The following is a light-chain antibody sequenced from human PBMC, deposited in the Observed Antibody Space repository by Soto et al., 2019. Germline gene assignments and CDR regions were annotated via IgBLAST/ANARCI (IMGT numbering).Light chain of an antibody. CDR2: GAS. V-gene: IGKV3-20*01. CDR1: QSISSSY. J-gene: IGKJ3*01. Sequence: EIVLTQSPGTLSLSPGERATLSCRASQSISSSYLAWYQQKPGQAPRLLVYGASSRATGIPDRFSGSGSGTDFTLTISRLETEDFAMYYCQQYGSSRFTFGPGTKVDIK. CDR3: QQYGSSRFT.